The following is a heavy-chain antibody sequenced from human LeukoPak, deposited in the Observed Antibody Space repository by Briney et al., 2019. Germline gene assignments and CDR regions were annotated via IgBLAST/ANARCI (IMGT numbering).Heavy chain of an antibody. Sequence: SETLSLTCTVSGGSISSYYWSWIRQPPGKGLEWIGYIYYSGSTNYNPSLKSRVTIPVDTSKNQFSLKLSSVTAADTAVYYCARGAISYLDYWGQGTLVTVSS. D-gene: IGHD2/OR15-2a*01. CDR3: ARGAISYLDY. CDR2: IYYSGST. CDR1: GGSISSYY. V-gene: IGHV4-59*01. J-gene: IGHJ4*02.